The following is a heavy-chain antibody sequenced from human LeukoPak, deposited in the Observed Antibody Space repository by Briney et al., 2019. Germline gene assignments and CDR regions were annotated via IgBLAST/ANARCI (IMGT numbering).Heavy chain of an antibody. D-gene: IGHD6-6*01. CDR3: AKSRSSLGPSSLDY. CDR2: IYSGGST. Sequence: GGSLRLSCAASGFSVSSNYISWVRQAPGKGLQWVSVIYSGGSTYYADSVKGRFTISRHDSKNTVYLQMNSLRTEDTAVYYCAKSRSSLGPSSLDYWGQGALVTVSS. J-gene: IGHJ4*02. CDR1: GFSVSSNY. V-gene: IGHV3-53*04.